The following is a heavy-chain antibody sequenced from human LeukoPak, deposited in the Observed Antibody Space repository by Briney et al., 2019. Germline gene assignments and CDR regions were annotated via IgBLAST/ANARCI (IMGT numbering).Heavy chain of an antibody. J-gene: IGHJ4*02. D-gene: IGHD4-17*01. CDR1: GFTFSDYS. Sequence: GGSLRLSCAASGFTFSDYSINWVRQAPGKGREWVANIKQDGSEKYYVDSVKGRFTISRDNAKNSVYLQLNSLRGEDTAVYYCARQGAVTTSFDFWGQGTLVTVSS. CDR2: IKQDGSEK. V-gene: IGHV3-7*01. CDR3: ARQGAVTTSFDF.